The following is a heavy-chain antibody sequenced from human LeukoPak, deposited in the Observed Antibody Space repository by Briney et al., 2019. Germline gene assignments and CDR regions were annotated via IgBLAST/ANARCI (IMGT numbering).Heavy chain of an antibody. D-gene: IGHD2-2*01. Sequence: SETLSLTCAVYGGSFSGYYWSWLRQPPGKGLEWIGEINHSGSTNYNPSLKSRVTISVDTSKNQFSLKLSSVTAADTAVYYCAREAPIVVVPAALFYYYYYYMDVWGKGTTVTVSS. J-gene: IGHJ6*03. CDR3: AREAPIVVVPAALFYYYYYYMDV. V-gene: IGHV4-34*01. CDR2: INHSGST. CDR1: GGSFSGYY.